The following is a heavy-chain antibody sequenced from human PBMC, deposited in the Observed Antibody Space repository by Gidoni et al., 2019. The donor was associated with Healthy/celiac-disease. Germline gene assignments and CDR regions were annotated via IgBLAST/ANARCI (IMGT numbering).Heavy chain of an antibody. CDR1: GFTFRSYW. D-gene: IGHD3-16*01. CDR2: INSDGSST. V-gene: IGHV3-74*01. CDR3: ARLRRLGYFDI. J-gene: IGHJ3*02. Sequence: EVQLVESGGGLVQHGVSLRLSCAASGFTFRSYWMHWVRKAPGKGLVWFLRINSDGSSTSYADAVKGRFTISRDNAKNTLYLQMNSLRAEDTAVYYCARLRRLGYFDIWGQGTMVTVSS.